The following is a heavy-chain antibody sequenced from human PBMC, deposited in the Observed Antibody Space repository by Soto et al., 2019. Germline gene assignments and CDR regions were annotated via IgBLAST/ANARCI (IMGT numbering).Heavy chain of an antibody. CDR2: ISSSSSYI. CDR1: GFTFSSYG. D-gene: IGHD3-10*01. J-gene: IGHJ5*02. CDR3: ARAGEVLWFGELSGDWFDP. Sequence: GGSLRLSCAASGFTFSSYGMNWVRQAPGKGLEWVSSISSSSSYIYYADSVKGRFTISRDNAKNSLYLQMNSLRAEDTAVYYCARAGEVLWFGELSGDWFDPWGQGTLVTVSS. V-gene: IGHV3-21*01.